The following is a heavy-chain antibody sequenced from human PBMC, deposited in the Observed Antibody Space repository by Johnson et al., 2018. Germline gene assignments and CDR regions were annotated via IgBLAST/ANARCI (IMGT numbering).Heavy chain of an antibody. CDR3: ARAQGGDYLAEYFQH. CDR2: ISEDGRNK. Sequence: QVQLVQSGGGLVQPGGSLRLCCAASGFTFSSYAMHWVRQAPGKGLEWVAVISEDGRNKFYAESVKGRFTISRYNSKYTVYLQMHSLKAEDRAVFYCARAQGGDYLAEYFQHWGQGTLVTVSS. J-gene: IGHJ1*01. V-gene: IGHV3-30*04. CDR1: GFTFSSYA. D-gene: IGHD4-17*01.